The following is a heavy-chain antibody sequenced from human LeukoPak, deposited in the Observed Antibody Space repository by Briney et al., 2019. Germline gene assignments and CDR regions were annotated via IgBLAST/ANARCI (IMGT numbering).Heavy chain of an antibody. D-gene: IGHD4-11*01. CDR1: GYTFTSYG. CDR3: ARNTVLDYYMDV. Sequence: ASVKVSCKASGYTFTSYGISWVRQAPGQGLEGMGWISAYNGNTNYAQKLQGRVTRTTDTSTSTAYMEPRSLRSDDTAVYYCARNTVLDYYMDVWGKGTTVTVSS. CDR2: ISAYNGNT. V-gene: IGHV1-18*01. J-gene: IGHJ6*03.